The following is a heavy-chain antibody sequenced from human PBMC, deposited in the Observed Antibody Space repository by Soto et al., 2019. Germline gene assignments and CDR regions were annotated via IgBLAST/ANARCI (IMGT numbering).Heavy chain of an antibody. Sequence: EVQLVESGGGLVQPGRSLRLSCAASGFTFDDYVMHWVRQAPWKGLEWVSGISWNSGSIGYADSVKGRFTISRDNAKNSLYLQMNSLRAEDTALYYCAKDMGYSGYDGGGFDYWGQGTLVTVSS. V-gene: IGHV3-9*01. J-gene: IGHJ4*02. CDR3: AKDMGYSGYDGGGFDY. CDR2: ISWNSGSI. CDR1: GFTFDDYV. D-gene: IGHD5-12*01.